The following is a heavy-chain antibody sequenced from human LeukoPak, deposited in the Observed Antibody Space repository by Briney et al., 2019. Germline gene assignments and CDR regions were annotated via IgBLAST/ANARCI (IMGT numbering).Heavy chain of an antibody. D-gene: IGHD6-13*01. CDR3: ARLKYTSSWHYFFDD. J-gene: IGHJ4*02. V-gene: IGHV3-11*04. Sequence: GGSLRLSCAASGFTFSDDYMSWIRQAPGKGLEWVSYISSSGSSIYYGDSVKGRFTISRDNAKNSPYLQMNSLRADDTAMYYCARLKYTSSWHYFFDDWGQGTLVTVSS. CDR1: GFTFSDDY. CDR2: ISSSGSSI.